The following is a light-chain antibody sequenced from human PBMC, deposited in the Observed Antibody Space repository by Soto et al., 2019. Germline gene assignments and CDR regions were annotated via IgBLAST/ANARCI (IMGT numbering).Light chain of an antibody. V-gene: IGLV2-8*01. CDR1: SRDVGGYNS. Sequence: QSALTQPPSASGSPGQSVTISCTGISRDVGGYNSVSWYQQHPGKAPKLIIYEVTNRPSGVPDRFSGSKSGNTASLTVSGLQAEDEAYYYCNSYAGSNNFVFGGGTKLTVL. J-gene: IGLJ2*01. CDR2: EVT. CDR3: NSYAGSNNFV.